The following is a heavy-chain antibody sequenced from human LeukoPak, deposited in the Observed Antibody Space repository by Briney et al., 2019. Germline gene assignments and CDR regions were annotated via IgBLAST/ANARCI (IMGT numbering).Heavy chain of an antibody. J-gene: IGHJ4*02. D-gene: IGHD5-18*01. V-gene: IGHV1-69*06. CDR3: ARDDGLSGYSYGLDY. CDR1: GGTFSSYA. CDR2: IIPIFGTA. Sequence: GASVKVSCKASGGTFSSYAISWVRQAPGQGLEWMGGIIPIFGTANYAQKFQGRVTITADKSTSTAYMELRSLRSDDTAVYYCARDDGLSGYSYGLDYWGQGTLVTVSS.